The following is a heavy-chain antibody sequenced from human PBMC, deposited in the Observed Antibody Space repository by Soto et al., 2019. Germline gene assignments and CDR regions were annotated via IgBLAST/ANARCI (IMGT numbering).Heavy chain of an antibody. V-gene: IGHV3-21*01. CDR3: ARADSSSAYGMDV. CDR1: GFTFNTYI. J-gene: IGHJ6*02. D-gene: IGHD6-6*01. CDR2: ISNSGTYI. Sequence: EVQLVDSGGGLVKPGGSLRLSCAASGFTFNTYIMYWVRQAPGKGLEWVSSISNSGTYIYYADSVKGRFTISRDNAKNSLCLQMDSLRAEDTAVYYCARADSSSAYGMDVWGQGTTVTVSS.